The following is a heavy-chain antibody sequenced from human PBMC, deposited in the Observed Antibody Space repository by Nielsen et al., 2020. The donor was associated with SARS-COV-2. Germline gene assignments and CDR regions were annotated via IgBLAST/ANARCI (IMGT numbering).Heavy chain of an antibody. CDR3: ARGGQALGDHAWGLDY. CDR2: IYHRGST. J-gene: IGHJ4*02. Sequence: ESLKISCAASGFTFSSYAMSWVRQPPGKGLEWIGEIYHRGSTNYNPSLKSRVTISVDTSKNQFSLKLSSVTAADTAVYYCARGGQALGDHAWGLDYWGQGTLVTVSS. D-gene: IGHD4-17*01. V-gene: IGHV4-34*01. CDR1: GFTFSSYA.